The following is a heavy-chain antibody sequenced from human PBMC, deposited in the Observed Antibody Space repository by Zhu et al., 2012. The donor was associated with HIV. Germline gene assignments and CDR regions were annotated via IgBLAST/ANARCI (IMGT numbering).Heavy chain of an antibody. J-gene: IGHJ3*02. CDR1: GGSFSGYY. CDR3: ARNEPGYGDLDAFDI. Sequence: QVQLQQWGTGLLKPSETLSLTCAVYGGSFSGYYWSWIRQSPGKGLEWIGKTNHTGSTNYNPSLKSRVIISGGTSKRQFSLKLSSVTTADTAMYYCARNEPGYGDLDAFDIWAKGNGHRXF. V-gene: IGHV4-34*02. CDR2: TNHTGST. D-gene: IGHD4-17*01.